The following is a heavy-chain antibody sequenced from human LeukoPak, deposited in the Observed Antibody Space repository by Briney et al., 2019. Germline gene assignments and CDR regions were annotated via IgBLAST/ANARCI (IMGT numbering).Heavy chain of an antibody. J-gene: IGHJ5*02. Sequence: ASVKVSCKASGYTFTSYGISRVRQAPGQWLEWMGWISAYNGNTNYAQKLQGRVTMTTDTSTSTAYMELRSLRSGDTAVYYCARAWLGLTGDGYTADNWFDPWGQGTLVTVSS. CDR3: ARAWLGLTGDGYTADNWFDP. CDR2: ISAYNGNT. CDR1: GYTFTSYG. V-gene: IGHV1-18*01. D-gene: IGHD5-24*01.